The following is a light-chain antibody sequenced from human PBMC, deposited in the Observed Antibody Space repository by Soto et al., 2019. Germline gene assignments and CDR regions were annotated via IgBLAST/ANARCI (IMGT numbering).Light chain of an antibody. CDR1: SANIGSNT. CDR2: SNN. CDR3: AAWDDSLNGHV. V-gene: IGLV1-44*01. Sequence: QSVLTQPPSASGTPGQRVTISCSGSSANIGSNTVNWYRQLPGTAPKLLIYSNNQRPSGVPDRFSGSKSGTSASLAISGLQSEDEADYYCAAWDDSLNGHVFGTGTKLTVL. J-gene: IGLJ1*01.